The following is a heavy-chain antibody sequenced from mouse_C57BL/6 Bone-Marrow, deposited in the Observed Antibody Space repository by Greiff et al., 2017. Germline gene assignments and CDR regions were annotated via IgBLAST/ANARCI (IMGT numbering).Heavy chain of an antibody. CDR3: ARCCWDSAY. J-gene: IGHJ3*01. CDR1: GYTFTSYW. D-gene: IGHD4-1*01. V-gene: IGHV1-50*01. Sequence: QVQLQQPGAELVKPGASVKLSCKASGYTFTSYWMQWVKQRPGQGLEWIGEIDPSDSYTNYNQKFKGKATLTVDTSSSTAYMQLSSLTSEDSAVYYCARCCWDSAYWGQGTLVTVSA. CDR2: IDPSDSYT.